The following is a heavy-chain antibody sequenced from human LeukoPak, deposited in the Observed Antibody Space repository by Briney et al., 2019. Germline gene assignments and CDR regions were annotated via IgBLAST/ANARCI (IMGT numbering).Heavy chain of an antibody. J-gene: IGHJ4*02. Sequence: QAGGSLRLSCAASGFTFNTYVISWVRQAPGKGLEWVSSMSGSGSSTYYADSVKGRFTISRDNSKNTLYLRMNSLRAEDTAVYYCATARGYSSEYKRGQGTLVTVSS. CDR2: MSGSGSST. CDR1: GFTFNTYV. CDR3: ATARGYSSEYK. V-gene: IGHV3-23*01. D-gene: IGHD6-19*01.